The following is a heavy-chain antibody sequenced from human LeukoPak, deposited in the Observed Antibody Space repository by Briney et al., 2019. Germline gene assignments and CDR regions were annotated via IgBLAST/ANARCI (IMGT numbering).Heavy chain of an antibody. V-gene: IGHV4-59*01. CDR3: ARRLIAPRWESAFDI. CDR1: GGSISSYY. Sequence: SETLSLTCTVSGGSISSYYWSWIRQPPGKGLEWIGYIYYSGSTNYNPSLKSRVTISVDTSKNQFSLKLSSVTAADTAVYYCARRLIAPRWESAFDIWGQGTMVTVSS. D-gene: IGHD6-6*01. CDR2: IYYSGST. J-gene: IGHJ3*02.